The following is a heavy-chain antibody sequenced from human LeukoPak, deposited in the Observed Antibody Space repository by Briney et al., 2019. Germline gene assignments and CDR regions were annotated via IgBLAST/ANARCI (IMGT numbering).Heavy chain of an antibody. J-gene: IGHJ6*04. V-gene: IGHV1-18*04. Sequence: ASVKVSCKASGYTFTSYGISWVRQAPGQGLEWMGWISAYNGNTNYAQKLQGRVTMTTDTSTSTAYMELRSLRSDDTAVYYCARAGYCSSTSCYPYYYYCYGMDVWGKGTTVTVSS. CDR2: ISAYNGNT. CDR1: GYTFTSYG. D-gene: IGHD2-2*01. CDR3: ARAGYCSSTSCYPYYYYCYGMDV.